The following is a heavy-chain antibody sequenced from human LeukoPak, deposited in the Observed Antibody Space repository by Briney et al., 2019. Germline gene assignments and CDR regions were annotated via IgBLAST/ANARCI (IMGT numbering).Heavy chain of an antibody. D-gene: IGHD4-11*01. CDR1: GFTFSSHW. V-gene: IGHV3-7*01. CDR2: IKQDGSEK. J-gene: IGHJ6*03. CDR3: AREGYTVTTPYYYYYMDV. Sequence: PGGSLRLSCAASGFTFSSHWMSWVRQAPGKGLEWVANIKQDGSEKYYVDSVKGRFTISRDNAKNSLYLQMNSLRAEDTAVYYCAREGYTVTTPYYYYYMDVWGKGTTVTVSS.